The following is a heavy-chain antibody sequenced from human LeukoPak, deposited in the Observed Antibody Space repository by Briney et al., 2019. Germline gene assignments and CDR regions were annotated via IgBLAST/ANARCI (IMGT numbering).Heavy chain of an antibody. V-gene: IGHV1-18*01. D-gene: IGHD3-10*01. CDR3: ARAGNGLLWFGEKASYYYYGMDV. CDR1: GYTFTNYG. J-gene: IGHJ6*02. Sequence: SVRVSCKASGYTFTNYGITWVRQAPGQGLEWMGWISAYNGNTNYAQKLQGRVTMTRDTSISTAYMELSRLRSDDTAVYYCARAGNGLLWFGEKASYYYYGMDVWGQGTTVTVSS. CDR2: ISAYNGNT.